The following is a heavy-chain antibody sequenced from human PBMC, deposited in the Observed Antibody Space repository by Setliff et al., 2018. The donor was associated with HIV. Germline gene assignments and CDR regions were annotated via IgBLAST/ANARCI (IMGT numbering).Heavy chain of an antibody. D-gene: IGHD3-10*01. CDR1: GGPLNSRNW. CDR2: VFHSGSA. J-gene: IGHJ5*02. V-gene: IGHV4-4*02. CDR3: ARDHVFGSRTGFDP. Sequence: TSETLSLTCAVSGGPLNSRNWWSWVRQPPGKGLEWIGEVFHSGSANSSASLRSRVMISVDTSKNQFSLKLSAVTAADTAVYYCARDHVFGSRTGFDPWGPGILVTVSS.